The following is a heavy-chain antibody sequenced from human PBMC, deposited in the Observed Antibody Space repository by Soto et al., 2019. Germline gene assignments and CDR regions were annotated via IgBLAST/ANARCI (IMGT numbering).Heavy chain of an antibody. D-gene: IGHD2-2*01. J-gene: IGHJ4*02. Sequence: ASVKVSCKASGYTFTSYGISWVRQAPGQGLEWMGWISAYNGNTNYAQKLQGRVTMTTDTSTSTAYMELRRLRSDDTAVYYCARDYHTYCSSTSCPSLYWGQGTLVTVSS. CDR2: ISAYNGNT. V-gene: IGHV1-18*01. CDR3: ARDYHTYCSSTSCPSLY. CDR1: GYTFTSYG.